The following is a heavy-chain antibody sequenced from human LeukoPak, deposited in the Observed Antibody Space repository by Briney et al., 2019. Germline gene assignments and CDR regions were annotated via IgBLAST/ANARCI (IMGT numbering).Heavy chain of an antibody. J-gene: IGHJ4*02. V-gene: IGHV3-7*03. CDR3: ARHGDFCFDN. CDR1: GFTFSNYW. Sequence: TGGSLRLSCVVSGFTFSNYWMNWVRQAPGKGLEYVAYINPDGSEKNCVDSVKGRFSISRDNAQNTLFLQMNSLRAEDTALYYCARHGDFCFDNWGQGTPVTVS. D-gene: IGHD4-17*01. CDR2: INPDGSEK.